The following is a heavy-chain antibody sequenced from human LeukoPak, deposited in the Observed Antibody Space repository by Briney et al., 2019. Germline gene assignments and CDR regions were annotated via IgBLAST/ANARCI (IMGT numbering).Heavy chain of an antibody. J-gene: IGHJ6*03. CDR2: INHSGST. Sequence: SETLSLTCAVYGGSFSGYYWSWIRQPPGKGLEWIGEINHSGSTNYNPSLKSRVTISVDTFKHQFSLKLSSVTAADTAVYYCARARNYYDSSGYYRHYYYYYMDVWGKGTTVTVSS. CDR3: ARARNYYDSSGYYRHYYYYYMDV. V-gene: IGHV4-34*01. CDR1: GGSFSGYY. D-gene: IGHD3-22*01.